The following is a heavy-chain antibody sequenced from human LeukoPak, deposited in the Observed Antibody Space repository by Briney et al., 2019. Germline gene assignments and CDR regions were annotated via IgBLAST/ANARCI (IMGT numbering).Heavy chain of an antibody. CDR3: ARDLGYSYGRGGSYYYYYMDV. Sequence: SQTLSLTCAISGDSVSSNSAAWNWIRQSPSRGLEWLGRTYYRSKWYNDYAVSVKSRITINPDTSKNQFSLQLNSVTPEDTAVYYCARDLGYSYGRGGSYYYYYMDVWGKGTTVAVSS. J-gene: IGHJ6*03. CDR2: TYYRSKWYN. V-gene: IGHV6-1*01. CDR1: GDSVSSNSAA. D-gene: IGHD5-18*01.